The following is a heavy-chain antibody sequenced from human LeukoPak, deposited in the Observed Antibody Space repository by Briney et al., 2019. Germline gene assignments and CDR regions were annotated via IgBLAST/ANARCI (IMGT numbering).Heavy chain of an antibody. CDR2: IYHSGST. J-gene: IGHJ2*01. Sequence: PSETLSLTCTVSGYSISSGYYWGWIRPPPGKGLEWIGIIYHSGSTYYNPSLKSRVTISVDTSKNQFSLKLSSVTAADTAVYYCARGLTTVTTSPNWYFDLWGRGTLVTVSS. CDR3: ARGLTTVTTSPNWYFDL. V-gene: IGHV4-38-2*02. CDR1: GYSISSGYY. D-gene: IGHD4-17*01.